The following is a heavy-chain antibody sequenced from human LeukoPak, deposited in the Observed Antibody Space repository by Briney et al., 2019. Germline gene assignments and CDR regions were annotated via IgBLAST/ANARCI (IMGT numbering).Heavy chain of an antibody. J-gene: IGHJ4*02. CDR2: ISHIGST. V-gene: IGHV4-59*01. CDR1: GGSISSYY. CDR3: ARGNAN. Sequence: PSETLSLTCTVSGGSISSYYWSWIRQPPGKRLEWIGYISHIGSTNYNPSLKSRVTISADTSKNQFSLKVRSVTAADTALYYCARGNANWGQGTLVTVSS.